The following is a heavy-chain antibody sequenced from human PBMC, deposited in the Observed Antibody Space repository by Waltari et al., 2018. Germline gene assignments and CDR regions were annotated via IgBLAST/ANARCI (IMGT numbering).Heavy chain of an antibody. V-gene: IGHV3-9*01. CDR2: ISWNSGSI. Sequence: EVQLVESGGGLVQPGRSLRLSCAASGFTFDDYAMHWVRQAPGKGMAWVSGISWNSGSIGYADSVKGRFTISRDNAKNSLYLQMNSLRAEDTALYYCAKGSRVDYYDSSGYYLYDAFDIWGQGTMVTVSS. CDR3: AKGSRVDYYDSSGYYLYDAFDI. CDR1: GFTFDDYA. J-gene: IGHJ3*02. D-gene: IGHD3-22*01.